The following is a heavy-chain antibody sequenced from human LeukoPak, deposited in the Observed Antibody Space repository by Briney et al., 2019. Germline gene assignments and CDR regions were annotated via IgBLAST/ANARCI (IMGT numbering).Heavy chain of an antibody. CDR2: ISGSGGST. V-gene: IGHV3-23*01. CDR3: ARSTYYDFWSGSNYYYGMDV. D-gene: IGHD3-3*01. CDR1: GFTFSSYA. Sequence: PGGSLRLSCAASGFTFSSYAMSWVRQAPGKGLEWVSAISGSGGSTYYADSVKGRFTISRDNSKNTLYLQMNSLRAEDTAVYYCARSTYYDFWSGSNYYYGMDVWGQGTTVTVSS. J-gene: IGHJ6*02.